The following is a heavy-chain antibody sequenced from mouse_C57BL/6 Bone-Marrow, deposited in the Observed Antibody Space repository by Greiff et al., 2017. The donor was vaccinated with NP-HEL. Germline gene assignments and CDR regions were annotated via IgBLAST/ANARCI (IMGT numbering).Heavy chain of an antibody. J-gene: IGHJ3*01. V-gene: IGHV2-2*01. CDR3: AREKISGYLFAY. D-gene: IGHD3-2*02. CDR2: IWSGGST. Sequence: VQGVESGPGLVQPSQSLSITCTVSGFSLTSYGVHWVRQSPGKGLEWLGVIWSGGSTDYNAAFISRLSISKDNSKSKVFFKMNSLQADDSAIYYCAREKISGYLFAYWGQGTLVTVS. CDR1: GFSLTSYG.